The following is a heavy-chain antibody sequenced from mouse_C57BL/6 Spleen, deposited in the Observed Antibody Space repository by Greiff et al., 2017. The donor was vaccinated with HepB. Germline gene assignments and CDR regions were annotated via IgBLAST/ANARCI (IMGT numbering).Heavy chain of an antibody. CDR3: ARDNYYDYDWFAY. Sequence: EVMLVESGGGLVKPGGSLKLSCAASGFTFSSYAMSWVRQTPEKRLEWVATISDGGSYTYYPDNVKGRFTISRDNAKNNLYLQMSHLKSEDTAMYYCARDNYYDYDWFAYWGQGTLVTVSA. CDR2: ISDGGSYT. D-gene: IGHD2-4*01. CDR1: GFTFSSYA. J-gene: IGHJ3*01. V-gene: IGHV5-4*01.